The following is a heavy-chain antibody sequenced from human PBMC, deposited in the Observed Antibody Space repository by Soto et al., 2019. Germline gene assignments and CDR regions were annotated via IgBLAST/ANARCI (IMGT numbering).Heavy chain of an antibody. CDR3: ASVYYYDSSGYYADAFDI. J-gene: IGHJ3*02. CDR1: GGSISSGGYY. D-gene: IGHD3-22*01. V-gene: IGHV4-31*03. Sequence: SETLSLTCTVSGGSISSGGYYWSWIRQHPGKGLEWIGYIYYSGSTYYNPSLKSRVTISVDTSKNQFSLKLSSVTAADTAVYYCASVYYYDSSGYYADAFDIWGQGTMVTVS. CDR2: IYYSGST.